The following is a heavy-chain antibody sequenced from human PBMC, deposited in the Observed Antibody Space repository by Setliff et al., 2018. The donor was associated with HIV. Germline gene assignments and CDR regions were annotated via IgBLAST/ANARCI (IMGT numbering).Heavy chain of an antibody. CDR3: VKSASWDLRGWLH. CDR1: GFTFDRFW. J-gene: IGHJ4*02. Sequence: GGSLRLSCAASGFTFDRFWMHWVRQAPGKGLVWVSRVNRDGSSTTYADSVKDRFTISRDNAKNTLYLQMNSLRAEDTGVYYCVKSASWDLRGWLHWGQGTPVTVSS. V-gene: IGHV3-74*01. D-gene: IGHD6-19*01. CDR2: VNRDGSST.